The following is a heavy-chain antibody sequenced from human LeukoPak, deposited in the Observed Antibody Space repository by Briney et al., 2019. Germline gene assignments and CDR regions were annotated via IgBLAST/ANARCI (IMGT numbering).Heavy chain of an antibody. D-gene: IGHD5-18*01. Sequence: PGGSLRLSCAASGFTFSSYGMHWVRQAPVKGLEWVAVIWYDGSNKYYADSVKGRFTISRDNSKNTLYLQMNSLRAEDTAVYYCARDYEYQRIQLWPHYFDYWGQGTLVTVSS. J-gene: IGHJ4*02. CDR3: ARDYEYQRIQLWPHYFDY. CDR2: IWYDGSNK. V-gene: IGHV3-33*01. CDR1: GFTFSSYG.